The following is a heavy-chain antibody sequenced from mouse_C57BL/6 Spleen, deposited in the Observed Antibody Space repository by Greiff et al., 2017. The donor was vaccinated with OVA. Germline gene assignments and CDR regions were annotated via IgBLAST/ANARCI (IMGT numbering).Heavy chain of an antibody. D-gene: IGHD2-4*01. J-gene: IGHJ2*01. Sequence: QVQLQQPGAELVKPGASVKMSCKASGYTFTSYWITWVKQRPGQGLEWIGDIYPGSGSTNYNEKFKSKATLTVDTSSSTAYMQLSSLTSEDAAVYDCARDDYDAYYFDYWGQGTTLTVSS. V-gene: IGHV1-55*01. CDR2: IYPGSGST. CDR3: ARDDYDAYYFDY. CDR1: GYTFTSYW.